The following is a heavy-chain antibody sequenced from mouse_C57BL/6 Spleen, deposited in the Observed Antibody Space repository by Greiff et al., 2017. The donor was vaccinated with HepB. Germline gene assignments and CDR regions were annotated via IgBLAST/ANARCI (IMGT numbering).Heavy chain of an antibody. J-gene: IGHJ2*01. D-gene: IGHD2-14*01. CDR3: ARRGYGIYFDY. CDR2: IDPSDSYT. CDR1: GYTFTSYW. Sequence: VQLQQPGAELVKPGASVKLSCKASGYTFTSYWMQWVKQRPGQGLEWIGEIDPSDSYTNYNQKFKGKATLTVDTSSSTAYMQLSSLTSEDSAVDYCARRGYGIYFDYWGQGTTLTVSS. V-gene: IGHV1-50*01.